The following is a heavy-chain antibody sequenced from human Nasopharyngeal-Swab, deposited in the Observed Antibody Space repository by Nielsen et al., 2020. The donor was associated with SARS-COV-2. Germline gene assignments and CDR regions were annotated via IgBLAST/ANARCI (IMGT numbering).Heavy chain of an antibody. CDR2: ISWNSGSI. CDR3: AKDTFHYYGDYYGMDV. J-gene: IGHJ6*02. D-gene: IGHD3-10*01. CDR1: GFTFDDYA. Sequence: LSLTCAASGFTFDDYAMHWVRQAPGKGLEWVSGISWNSGSIGYADSVKGRFTISRDNAKNSLYLQMDSLRAEDTALYYCAKDTFHYYGDYYGMDVWGQGTTVTVSS. V-gene: IGHV3-9*01.